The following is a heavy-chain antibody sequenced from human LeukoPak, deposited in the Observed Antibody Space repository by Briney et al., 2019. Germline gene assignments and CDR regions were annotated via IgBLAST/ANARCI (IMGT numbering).Heavy chain of an antibody. CDR3: ARDPIMDLGPYFDY. Sequence: GGSLRLSCAASGFTFSSYSMNWVRQAPGKGLEWVSSISSSSSYIYYADSVKGRFTISRDNAKNSLYLQMNSLRAEDTAVYYCARDPIMDLGPYFDYWGQGTLVTVSS. V-gene: IGHV3-21*01. CDR2: ISSSSSYI. CDR1: GFTFSSYS. J-gene: IGHJ4*02. D-gene: IGHD3-16*01.